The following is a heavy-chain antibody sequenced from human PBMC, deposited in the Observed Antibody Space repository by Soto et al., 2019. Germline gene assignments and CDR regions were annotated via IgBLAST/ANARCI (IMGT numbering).Heavy chain of an antibody. J-gene: IGHJ4*02. CDR2: ISAHNGNT. D-gene: IGHD6-6*01. V-gene: IGHV1-18*01. CDR3: ARGRDGDY. Sequence: QVHLVQSGAEVKKPGASVKVSCKGSGYAFTTYGITWVRQAPGQGLEWMGWISAHNGNTNYAQKLQVRVTVTRDTSTSTAYMELRSLRSDDTAVYYCARGRDGDYWGQGDRVTVSS. CDR1: GYAFTTYG.